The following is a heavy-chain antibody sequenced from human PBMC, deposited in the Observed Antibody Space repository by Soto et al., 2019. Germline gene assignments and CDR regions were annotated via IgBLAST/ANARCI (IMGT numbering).Heavy chain of an antibody. J-gene: IGHJ6*02. CDR2: IKSKTDGGTT. CDR1: GFTFSNAW. D-gene: IGHD6-25*01. V-gene: IGHV3-15*07. Sequence: PGGSLRLSCAASGFTFSNAWMNWVRQAPGKGLEWVGRIKSKTDGGTTDYAAPVKGRFTISRDDSKNTLYLQMNSLKTEDTAVYYCTAYNPRIAAVGVYVWGQGTTVTVSS. CDR3: TAYNPRIAAVGVYV.